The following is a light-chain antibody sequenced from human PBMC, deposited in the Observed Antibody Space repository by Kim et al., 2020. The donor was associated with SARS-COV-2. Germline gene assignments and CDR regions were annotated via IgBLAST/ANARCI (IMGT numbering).Light chain of an antibody. V-gene: IGKV3-15*01. CDR3: QQYNNWPYT. J-gene: IGKJ2*01. CDR1: QSIGSS. CDR2: GAS. Sequence: EKVMTQSPGTLSVSPGERATLSCRASQSIGSSLAWYQQKPGQAPRLLIYGASTRATGIPASFSGSGSGTEFTLTISSLQSEDFAVYYCQQYNNWPYTFGQGTKLEIK.